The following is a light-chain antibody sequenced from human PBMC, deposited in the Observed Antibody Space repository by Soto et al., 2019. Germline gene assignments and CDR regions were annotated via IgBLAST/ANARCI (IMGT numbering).Light chain of an antibody. V-gene: IGLV2-14*01. CDR3: SSYTSSSTLV. CDR1: SSDVGGYNY. Sequence: QSVLTQPASVSGSPGQSITISCTGTSSDVGGYNYVSWYQQHPGKAPKLMIYDVSNRPSGVSSRFSGSKSANTASLTISGLQAEDEADYYCSSYTSSSTLVFGGGTKLTVL. J-gene: IGLJ3*02. CDR2: DVS.